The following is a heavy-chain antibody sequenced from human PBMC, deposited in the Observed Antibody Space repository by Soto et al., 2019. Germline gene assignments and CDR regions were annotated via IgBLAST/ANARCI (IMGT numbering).Heavy chain of an antibody. CDR3: ATSYDSGFDP. J-gene: IGHJ5*02. V-gene: IGHV1-18*01. CDR1: GYSFSTYA. D-gene: IGHD3-3*01. CDR2: ITPNNGYT. Sequence: QLQLMQSGGEAKNAGASVKVSCEASGYSFSTYAISWLRQAPGQGLEWMGLITPNNGYTNYAQKFQGRLILTTDIPSSTAYMELTSLRYDDTAMYYCATSYDSGFDPWGQGTLVSVS.